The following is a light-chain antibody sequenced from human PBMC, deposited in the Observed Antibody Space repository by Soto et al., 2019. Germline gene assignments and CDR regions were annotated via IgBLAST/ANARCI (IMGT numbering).Light chain of an antibody. J-gene: IGLJ1*01. CDR2: EVS. CDR1: TTDVGSYKL. Sequence: QSALAQPASVSGSPGQSITISCTGTTTDVGSYKLVSWYQQHPGKAPKLMIYEVSRRPSGVSNRFSGSKSGNTASLTISGLQAEVDSDYYCCSWAGSSTFYFFGSGTKVTVL. CDR3: CSWAGSSTFYF. V-gene: IGLV2-23*02.